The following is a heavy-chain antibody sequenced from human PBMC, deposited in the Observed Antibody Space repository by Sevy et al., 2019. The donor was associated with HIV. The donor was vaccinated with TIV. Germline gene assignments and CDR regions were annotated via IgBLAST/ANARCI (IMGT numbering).Heavy chain of an antibody. D-gene: IGHD5-12*01. CDR3: ARGIVAYYFDY. CDR2: IYYSGFT. Sequence: SETLSLTCTVSGDSISNYYWSWIRQPPGKGLEWIGYIYYSGFTNYNPSLKSRVTISVDTSKNQFSLKLSSETAADTAVYYCARGIVAYYFDYWGQGTLVTVSS. J-gene: IGHJ4*02. CDR1: GDSISNYY. V-gene: IGHV4-59*01.